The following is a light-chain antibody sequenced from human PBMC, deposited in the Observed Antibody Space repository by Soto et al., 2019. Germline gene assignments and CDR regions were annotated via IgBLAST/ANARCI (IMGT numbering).Light chain of an antibody. CDR2: RIS. J-gene: IGKJ1*01. CDR1: QSLVHTNGNTY. CDR3: LNATRFPRT. Sequence: DIVMTQNPLSSPVTLGQPASISCRSSQSLVHTNGNTYLSWLQQRPGQPPILLIHRISNRLPGVPDRFSGSGTRTEFTLKISRLEAEDVGVYYCLNATRFPRTFGQGTKV. V-gene: IGKV2-24*01.